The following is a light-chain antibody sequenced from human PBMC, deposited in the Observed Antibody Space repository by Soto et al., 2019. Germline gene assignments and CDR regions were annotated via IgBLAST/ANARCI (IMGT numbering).Light chain of an antibody. CDR1: RSLLSSSNNKNF. CDR3: QQYYSSPFS. J-gene: IGKJ3*01. Sequence: DIVMTQSPDSLALSLGERATINCKSSRSLLSSSNNKNFLAWYQQKPGLPPRLLIYWASTRESGVPDRFSGSGSGTSFTLTISRLQAEDVAVYYCQQYYSSPFSFGPGTKVDIK. CDR2: WAS. V-gene: IGKV4-1*01.